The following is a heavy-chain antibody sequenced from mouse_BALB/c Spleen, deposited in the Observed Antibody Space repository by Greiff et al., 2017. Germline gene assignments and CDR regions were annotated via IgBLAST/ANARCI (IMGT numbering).Heavy chain of an antibody. V-gene: IGHV1-7*01. CDR3: ARREYGHYLFDY. J-gene: IGHJ2*01. CDR2: INPSTGYT. CDR1: GYTFTSYW. D-gene: IGHD2-1*01. Sequence: QVQLQQSGAELAKPGASVKMSCKASGYTFTSYWMHWVKQRPGQGLEWIGYINPSTGYTEYNQKFKDKATLTADKSSSTAYMQLSSLTSEDSAVYYFARREYGHYLFDYWGQGTTLTVSS.